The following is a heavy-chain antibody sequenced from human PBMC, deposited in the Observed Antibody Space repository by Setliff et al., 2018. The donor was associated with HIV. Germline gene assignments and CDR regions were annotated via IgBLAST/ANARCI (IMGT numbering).Heavy chain of an antibody. V-gene: IGHV3-23*01. J-gene: IGHJ4*02. CDR1: GFTFSTYA. Sequence: GGSLRLSCAASGFTFSTYAMGWVRQAPGKGLEWVSTIGAVGGPTHYAESVKGRFTISRDTAKNSLYLQMNSLRAEDTAVYYCARDGIAVAGRTFDYWGQGTLVTVSS. CDR2: IGAVGGPT. CDR3: ARDGIAVAGRTFDY. D-gene: IGHD6-19*01.